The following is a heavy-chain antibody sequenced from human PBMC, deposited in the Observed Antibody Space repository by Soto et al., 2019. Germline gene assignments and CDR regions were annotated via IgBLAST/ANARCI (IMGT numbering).Heavy chain of an antibody. CDR1: GGTFSSYA. J-gene: IGHJ6*01. V-gene: IGHV1-69*01. Sequence: QVQLVQSGAEVKKPGSSVKVSCKASGGTFSSYAISWVRQAPGQGLEWMGGIIPISGTANYAQKFQGRVTITADESTSTAYIDPNSLTSDDTAPYYSTSSRGSATSLGLFNYYYHGTVTWGRGPGVTTSS. D-gene: IGHD2-2*01. CDR2: IIPISGTA. CDR3: TSSRGSATSLGLFNYYYHGTVT.